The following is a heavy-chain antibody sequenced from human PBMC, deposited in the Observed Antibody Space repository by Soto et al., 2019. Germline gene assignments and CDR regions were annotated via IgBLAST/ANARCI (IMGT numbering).Heavy chain of an antibody. CDR2: IYPSVSS. D-gene: IGHD1-1*01. V-gene: IGHV4-38-2*02. J-gene: IGHJ4*02. Sequence: SETLSLTCNVSGFAISRGYYWSWVRQTPGKGLEWIGSIYPSVSSYHNPSLETRLTLSIDTSKNQFTLKLASVTAADTALYYCAREKVGTTFFDDWGQGTQVTVSS. CDR1: GFAISRGYY. CDR3: AREKVGTTFFDD.